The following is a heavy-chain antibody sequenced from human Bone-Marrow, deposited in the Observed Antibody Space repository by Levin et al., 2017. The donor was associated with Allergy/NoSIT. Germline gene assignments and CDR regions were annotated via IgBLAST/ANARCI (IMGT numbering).Heavy chain of an antibody. CDR2: ISHSGTT. CDR1: GGPISSDNSF. V-gene: IGHV4-30-4*01. D-gene: IGHD3-3*01. Sequence: PSETLSLTCTVSGGPISSDNSFWSWVRQAPGKGLEWIAYISHSGTTNYNPSLKSRIIMSADTSKNQFALKLTSVTAADTAVYYCASMRFGVLIAGTPDTFDVWGQGTVVTVSS. J-gene: IGHJ3*01. CDR3: ASMRFGVLIAGTPDTFDV.